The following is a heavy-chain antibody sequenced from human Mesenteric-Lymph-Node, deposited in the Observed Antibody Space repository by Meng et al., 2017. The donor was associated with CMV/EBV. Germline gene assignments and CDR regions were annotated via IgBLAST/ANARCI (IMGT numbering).Heavy chain of an antibody. CDR1: GGSISSSSYY. CDR3: ARLLGHCSSTSCYTPFDC. D-gene: IGHD2-2*02. CDR2: IYYSGST. J-gene: IGHJ4*02. V-gene: IGHV4-39*07. Sequence: SETLSLTCTVSGGSISSSSYYWGWIRQPPGKGLEWIGSIYYSGSTNYNPSLKSRVTMSVDTSKNQFSLKVSSVTAADTAVFYCARLLGHCSSTSCYTPFDCWGQGTLVTVSS.